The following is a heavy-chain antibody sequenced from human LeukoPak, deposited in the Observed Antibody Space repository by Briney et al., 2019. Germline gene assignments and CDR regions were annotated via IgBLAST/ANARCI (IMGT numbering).Heavy chain of an antibody. J-gene: IGHJ4*02. D-gene: IGHD3-16*01. CDR3: ARGYRGRDSSVGFDH. V-gene: IGHV3-74*01. CDR1: GFTFNSYW. CDR2: INSDGSST. Sequence: GGSLRLSCAASGFTFNSYWVHWVRQAPGKGLVWVSRINSDGSSTSYADSVKGRFTISRDNAKNTLYLQMNSLRAEDTAVYYCARGYRGRDSSVGFDHWGQGNLVTVSS.